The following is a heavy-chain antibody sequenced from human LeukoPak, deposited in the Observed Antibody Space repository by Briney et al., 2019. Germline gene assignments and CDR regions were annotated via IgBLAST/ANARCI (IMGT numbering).Heavy chain of an antibody. J-gene: IGHJ4*02. CDR2: GSESGGT. V-gene: IGHV4-34*01. Sequence: SETLSLTCAVYGGSLNGHYWSWIRQPPGKGLEWIGEGSESGGTKFNPSLKSRVTISADTSKNQFSLKLNSVTAADTAVYYCARGDLAARAPLFDYWGQGTLVTVSS. CDR3: ARGDLAARAPLFDY. D-gene: IGHD6-6*01. CDR1: GGSLNGHY.